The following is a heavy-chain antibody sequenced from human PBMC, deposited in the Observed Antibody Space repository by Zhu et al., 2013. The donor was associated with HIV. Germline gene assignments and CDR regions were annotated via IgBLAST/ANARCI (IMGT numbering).Heavy chain of an antibody. CDR2: INPNNGDT. Sequence: QVQLVQSGAEVKKPGASVKVSCKSSGYTFTGHYIHWVRQAPGLGLEWMGWINPNNGDTNYAQKFQGRVTLTRDTSLSTAYMELSRLRSDDTAVYYCARVYSSSSGRDYWGQGTLVTVSS. D-gene: IGHD6-6*01. CDR1: GYTFTGHY. CDR3: ARVYSSSSGRDY. J-gene: IGHJ4*02. V-gene: IGHV1-2*02.